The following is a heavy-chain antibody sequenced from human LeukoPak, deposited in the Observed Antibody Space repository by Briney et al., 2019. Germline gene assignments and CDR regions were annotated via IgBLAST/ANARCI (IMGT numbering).Heavy chain of an antibody. CDR3: ARENGGGGIDY. D-gene: IGHD3-16*01. J-gene: IGHJ4*02. CDR1: GFTVSSNY. CDR2: IYIDGNT. Sequence: GGSLRLSCAASGFTVSSNYMSWVRQAPGKGLEWVSVIYIDGNTYYADSVKGRFTISRDTSKNTLYFQMNSLRAEDTAVYYCARENGGGGIDYWGQGTLVTVSS. V-gene: IGHV3-53*01.